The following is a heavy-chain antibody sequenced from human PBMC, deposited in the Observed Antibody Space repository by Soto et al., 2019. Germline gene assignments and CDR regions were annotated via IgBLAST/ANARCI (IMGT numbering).Heavy chain of an antibody. J-gene: IGHJ6*03. CDR2: ISGSGGST. Sequence: GGSLRLSCAASGFTFSSYAMSWVRQAPGKGLEWVSAISGSGGSTYYADSVKGRFTISRDNSKNTLYLQMNSLRAEDTAVYSCATLLGDIVVVVAATPPPRYMDVWGKGTTVTVSS. CDR3: ATLLGDIVVVVAATPPPRYMDV. V-gene: IGHV3-23*01. D-gene: IGHD2-15*01. CDR1: GFTFSSYA.